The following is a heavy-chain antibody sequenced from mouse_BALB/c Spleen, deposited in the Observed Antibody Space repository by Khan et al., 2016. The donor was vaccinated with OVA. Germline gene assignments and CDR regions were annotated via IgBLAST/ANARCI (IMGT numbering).Heavy chain of an antibody. CDR3: ARSATDYYTMEY. Sequence: VQLQQSGPELVKPGASVKMSCKASGYTFTDYVIHWVKQKPGQGLEWIGYIYPYTDETESTAVFKGKATLTLDKYSSTAYMDLSSLTSADSSVYYCARSATDYYTMEYWGQGTSVTVSS. CDR1: GYTFTDYV. V-gene: IGHV1S136*01. D-gene: IGHD1-1*01. CDR2: IYPYTDET. J-gene: IGHJ4*01.